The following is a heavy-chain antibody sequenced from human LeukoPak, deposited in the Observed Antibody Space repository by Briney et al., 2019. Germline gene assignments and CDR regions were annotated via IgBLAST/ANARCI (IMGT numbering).Heavy chain of an antibody. Sequence: SETLSLTCTVSAGSISTYYWSWIRQPPGKGLEWIGYIYYSGSTNSNPSLRSRVTISVDKSKNQFSLKLSSVTAADTAVYYCARVTSDYYGSGSYSWAFDYWGQGTLVTVSS. CDR3: ARVTSDYYGSGSYSWAFDY. D-gene: IGHD3-10*01. CDR2: IYYSGST. V-gene: IGHV4-59*12. CDR1: AGSISTYY. J-gene: IGHJ4*02.